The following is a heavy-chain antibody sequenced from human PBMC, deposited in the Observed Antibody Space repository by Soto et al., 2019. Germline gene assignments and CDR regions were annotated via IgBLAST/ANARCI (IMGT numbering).Heavy chain of an antibody. CDR3: ARNRVVVVPAAIYYYYGMDV. CDR1: GGTFSSYA. J-gene: IGHJ6*02. V-gene: IGHV1-69*13. Sequence: SVKVSCKASGGTFSSYAISWVRQAPGQGLEWMGGIIPIFGTANYAQKFQGRVTITADESTSTAYMELSSLRSEDTAVYYCARNRVVVVPAAIYYYYGMDVWGQGTTVTVSS. CDR2: IIPIFGTA. D-gene: IGHD2-2*02.